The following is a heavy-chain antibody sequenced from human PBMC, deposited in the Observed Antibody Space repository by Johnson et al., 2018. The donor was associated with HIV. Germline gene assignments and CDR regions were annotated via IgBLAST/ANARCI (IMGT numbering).Heavy chain of an antibody. J-gene: IGHJ3*02. CDR1: GFTFSNYG. D-gene: IGHD2-21*02. CDR3: AKDQYCGGNSVKKDAVDI. Sequence: QMLLVESGGGVVQPGGSLRLSCAASGFTFSNYGMHWVRQAPGKGLEWVAFIRYDGSNKYYAVSVKGRFTISRDNSKNTLYLQMNSLRAEDTAVYYCAKDQYCGGNSVKKDAVDIWGQGTMVTVSS. V-gene: IGHV3-30*02. CDR2: IRYDGSNK.